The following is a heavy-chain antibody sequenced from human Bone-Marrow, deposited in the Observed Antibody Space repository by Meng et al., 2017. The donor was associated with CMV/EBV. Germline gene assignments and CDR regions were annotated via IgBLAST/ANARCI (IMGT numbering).Heavy chain of an antibody. Sequence: GGSLRLSCAASGFTFSSYSMNWVRQAPGKGLEWVSSISSSSSYIYYADSVKGRFTISRDNAKNSLYLQMNSLRAEDTAVYYCARDYAGYCSSTSCYDIYGMDVWGQGTTVTVS. CDR3: ARDYAGYCSSTSCYDIYGMDV. V-gene: IGHV3-21*01. D-gene: IGHD2-2*01. CDR1: GFTFSSYS. J-gene: IGHJ6*02. CDR2: ISSSSSYI.